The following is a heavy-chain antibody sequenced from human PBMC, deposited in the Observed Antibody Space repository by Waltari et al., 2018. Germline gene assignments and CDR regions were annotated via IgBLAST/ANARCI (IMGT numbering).Heavy chain of an antibody. Sequence: EVQLVESGGGLVQPGGSLRLSCAASGFTFSNYWINWLRQAPGKGLEWVANVQHDGTEKYYLDSVKGRFTISRDNAKSSLYLQMDSLRAEDTAIYYCARDGRGVNSQFNLFDLWGQGLQVTVSS. V-gene: IGHV3-7*01. D-gene: IGHD2-8*01. CDR3: ARDGRGVNSQFNLFDL. J-gene: IGHJ5*02. CDR2: VQHDGTEK. CDR1: GFTFSNYW.